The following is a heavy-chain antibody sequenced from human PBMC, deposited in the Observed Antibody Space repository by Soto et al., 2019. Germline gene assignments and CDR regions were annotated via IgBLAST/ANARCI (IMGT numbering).Heavy chain of an antibody. J-gene: IGHJ6*02. CDR3: ARGGDGRMTTNPYYYNGMDV. Sequence: PSETLSLTCTVSGGSLGSYYWSWIRQPPGKGLEWIGYIFYTGGANYNASLKSRVNISRDTSNYQFSLKLSSVTAADTGVYYCARGGDGRMTTNPYYYNGMDVWGPGTTVTVSS. D-gene: IGHD2-21*02. V-gene: IGHV4-59*01. CDR2: IFYTGGA. CDR1: GGSLGSYY.